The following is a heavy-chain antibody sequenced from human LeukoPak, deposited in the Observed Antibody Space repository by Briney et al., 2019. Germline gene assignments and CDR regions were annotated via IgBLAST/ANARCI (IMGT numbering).Heavy chain of an antibody. CDR2: ISWNSGDI. D-gene: IGHD6-13*01. CDR3: AKGYGSSWYRDSWFDS. J-gene: IGHJ5*01. Sequence: GGSLRLSCAASGFTFDDYAMHWVRQAPGKGLEWVSGISWNSGDIGYASSLKGRFTISRDNAGNSLYLQMNSLRPDDSALYYCAKGYGSSWYRDSWFDSWGQGALVTVSS. V-gene: IGHV3-9*01. CDR1: GFTFDDYA.